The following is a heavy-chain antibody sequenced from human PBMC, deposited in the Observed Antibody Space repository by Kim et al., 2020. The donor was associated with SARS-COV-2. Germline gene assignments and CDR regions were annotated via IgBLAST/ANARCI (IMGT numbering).Heavy chain of an antibody. CDR3: ARGVFSGSYSIDY. Sequence: YADSVKGRFTISRDNAKNTLYLQMNSLRAEDTAVYYCARGVFSGSYSIDYWGQGTLVTVSS. J-gene: IGHJ4*02. D-gene: IGHD1-26*01. V-gene: IGHV3-74*01.